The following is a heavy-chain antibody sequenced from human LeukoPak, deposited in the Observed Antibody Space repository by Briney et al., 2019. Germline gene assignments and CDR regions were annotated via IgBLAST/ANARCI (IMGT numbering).Heavy chain of an antibody. J-gene: IGHJ5*02. D-gene: IGHD2-15*01. CDR1: GYSFTSYW. CDR2: IYPGDSDT. CDR3: ARRSCGGGSCYRNWFDP. Sequence: GESLKISCKGSGYSFTSYWIGWVRQMPGKGLEWMGIIYPGDSDTRYSPSFQGQVTISADKSISTAYLQWSSLKASDTAMYYRARRSCGGGSCYRNWFDPWGQGTLVTVSS. V-gene: IGHV5-51*01.